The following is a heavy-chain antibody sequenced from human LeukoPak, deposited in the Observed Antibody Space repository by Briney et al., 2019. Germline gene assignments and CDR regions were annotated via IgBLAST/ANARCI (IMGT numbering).Heavy chain of an antibody. CDR1: GFTFSSYG. J-gene: IGHJ5*02. D-gene: IGHD2-15*01. V-gene: IGHV3-30*02. CDR2: IRYDGRNK. CDR3: AKDAHCSGGSCYPNWFDP. Sequence: GGSLRLSCAASGFTFSSYGMHWVRQAPGKGLEWVAFIRYDGRNKYYADSVKGRFTISRDNSKNTLYLQMNSLRAEDTAVYYCAKDAHCSGGSCYPNWFDPWGQGTLVTVSS.